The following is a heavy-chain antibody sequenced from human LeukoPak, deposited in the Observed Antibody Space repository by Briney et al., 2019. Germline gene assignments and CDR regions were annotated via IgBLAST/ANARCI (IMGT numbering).Heavy chain of an antibody. CDR2: IKQDGSEK. CDR1: GFTFSSYW. D-gene: IGHD5-12*01. CDR3: ARDHVADAFDI. J-gene: IGHJ3*02. Sequence: GGSLRLSCAASGFTFSSYWMSWVRQAPGKGLEWVANIKQDGSEKYYVDPVKGRFTISRDNAKNSLYLQMNSLRAEDTAVYYCARDHVADAFDIWGQGTMVTVSS. V-gene: IGHV3-7*01.